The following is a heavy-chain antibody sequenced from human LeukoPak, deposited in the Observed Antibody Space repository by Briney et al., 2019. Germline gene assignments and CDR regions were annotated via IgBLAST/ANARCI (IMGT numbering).Heavy chain of an antibody. D-gene: IGHD1-26*01. V-gene: IGHV1-18*01. CDR3: ARGGIVGAIKALNWFDP. J-gene: IGHJ5*02. CDR2: ISAYNGNT. Sequence: VASVKVSCKASGYTFTSYGISWVRQAPGQGLEWMGWISAYNGNTNYAQKLQGRVTMTTDTSTSTAYMELSSLRSEDTAVYYCARGGIVGAIKALNWFDPWGQGTLVTVSS. CDR1: GYTFTSYG.